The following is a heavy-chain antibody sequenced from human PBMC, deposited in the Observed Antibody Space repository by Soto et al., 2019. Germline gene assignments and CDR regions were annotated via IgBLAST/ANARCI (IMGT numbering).Heavy chain of an antibody. CDR3: ATQDYSHNTDF. Sequence: QVQLVESGGGLVKPGGSLRLSCAASGFTFSDHYMSWIRQAPGKGLEWVSYISSSSTLTNYADSVKGRFTISRDNAKNSLFLQMNSLRADDTAVYYCATQDYSHNTDFWGQGTLVTVSS. J-gene: IGHJ4*02. D-gene: IGHD4-4*01. CDR1: GFTFSDHY. CDR2: ISSSSTLT. V-gene: IGHV3-11*05.